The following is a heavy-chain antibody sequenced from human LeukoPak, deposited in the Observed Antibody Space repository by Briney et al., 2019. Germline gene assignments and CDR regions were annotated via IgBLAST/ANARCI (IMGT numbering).Heavy chain of an antibody. D-gene: IGHD1-26*01. Sequence: GGSLRLSCAASGFTFSSYWMHWVRQAPGKGLVWVSRINSDGSSTSYADSVKGRFTISRDNAKTSLYLQMNSLRADDTAVYYCARDKIVGPTTLDYWGQGILVTVSS. CDR1: GFTFSSYW. V-gene: IGHV3-74*01. CDR2: INSDGSST. CDR3: ARDKIVGPTTLDY. J-gene: IGHJ4*02.